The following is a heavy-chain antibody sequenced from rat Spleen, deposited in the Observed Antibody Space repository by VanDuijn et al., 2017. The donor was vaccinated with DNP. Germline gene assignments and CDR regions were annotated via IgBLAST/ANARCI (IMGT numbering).Heavy chain of an antibody. CDR3: TTGFFDY. CDR2: ISYDGSST. CDR1: GFTFSNYD. V-gene: IGHV5-20*01. Sequence: EVQLVESGGGLVQPGRSMKLSCAASGFTFSNYDMAWVRQAPTKGLEWVASISYDGSSTYSRDSVKGRFTISRDNAKSTLYLQMGSLRSEDTATYYCTTGFFDYWGQGVMVTVSS. J-gene: IGHJ2*01.